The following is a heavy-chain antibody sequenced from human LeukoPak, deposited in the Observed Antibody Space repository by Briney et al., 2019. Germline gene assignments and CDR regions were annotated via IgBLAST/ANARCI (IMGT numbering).Heavy chain of an antibody. CDR1: GFTFDDYA. V-gene: IGHV3-43*02. CDR2: ISGDGGST. Sequence: GGSLRLSCAASGFTFDDYAMHWVRQAPGKGLEWVSLISGDGGSTYYADSVKGRFTISRDNSKNSLYLQMNSLRTEDTALYYCAVLTGYDGSRLFDYWGQGTLVTVSS. J-gene: IGHJ4*02. D-gene: IGHD3-9*01. CDR3: AVLTGYDGSRLFDY.